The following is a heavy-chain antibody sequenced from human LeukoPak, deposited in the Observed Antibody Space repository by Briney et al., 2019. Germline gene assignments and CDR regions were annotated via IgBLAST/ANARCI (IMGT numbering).Heavy chain of an antibody. CDR2: IYYSGST. V-gene: IGHV4-59*01. D-gene: IGHD2-15*01. CDR1: GGSISSYY. CDR3: AREVDCSGGSCYHFDY. J-gene: IGHJ4*02. Sequence: SETLSLTCTVSGGSISSYYWSWIRQPPGKGLEWIGYIYYSGSTNYNPSLKSRVTISVDTSKNQFSLKLSSATAADTAVYYCAREVDCSGGSCYHFDYWGQGTLVTVSS.